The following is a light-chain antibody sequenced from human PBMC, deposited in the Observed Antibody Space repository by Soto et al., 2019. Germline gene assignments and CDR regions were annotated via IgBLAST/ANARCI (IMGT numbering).Light chain of an antibody. CDR3: EAWDDSLSAYYV. Sequence: QSVLTQPPSASGTPGQRVTIPCSGSSSNIGSNYVYWYQQLPGTAPKLLIYRNNQRPSGVPDRFSGSKSGTSASLAISGLRSEDEADYYCEAWDDSLSAYYVFGAGTKVTDL. V-gene: IGLV1-47*01. CDR2: RNN. J-gene: IGLJ1*01. CDR1: SSNIGSNY.